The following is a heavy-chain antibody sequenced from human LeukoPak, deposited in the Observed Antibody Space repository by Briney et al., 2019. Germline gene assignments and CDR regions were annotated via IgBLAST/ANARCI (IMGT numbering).Heavy chain of an antibody. J-gene: IGHJ4*02. V-gene: IGHV1-69*13. CDR2: IIPIFGTA. CDR3: ARAQQGIAAAGILN. Sequence: ASVKVSCKASGGTFSSYAISWVRQAPRQGLEWMGGIIPIFGTANYAQKFQGRVTITADESTSTAYMELSSLRSEDTAVYYCARAQQGIAAAGILNWGQGTLVTVSS. CDR1: GGTFSSYA. D-gene: IGHD6-13*01.